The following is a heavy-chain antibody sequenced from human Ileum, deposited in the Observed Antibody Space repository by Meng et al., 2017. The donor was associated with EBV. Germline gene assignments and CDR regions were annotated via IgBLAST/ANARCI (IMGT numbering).Heavy chain of an antibody. CDR2: IYYRGNT. Sequence: QLRGSRPGLVKPSETLSLTCTVPGGPISTGNFYWGWIRQSPGKALECIGTIYYRGNTFYNPSLKSRLTISIDTSKNEFSLTLRSVTAADTALYYCASAYDYGDYEAFAYWGPGSLVTVSS. J-gene: IGHJ4*02. CDR3: ASAYDYGDYEAFAY. CDR1: GGPISTGNFY. V-gene: IGHV4-39*07. D-gene: IGHD4-17*01.